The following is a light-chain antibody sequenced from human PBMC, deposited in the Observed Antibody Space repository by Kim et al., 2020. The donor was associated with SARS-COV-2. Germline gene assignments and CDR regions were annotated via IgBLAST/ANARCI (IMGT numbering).Light chain of an antibody. CDR1: QTISSY. J-gene: IGKJ2*03. V-gene: IGKV1-39*01. Sequence: DIQMTQPPSSLSASVGDRVTITCRASQTISSYLNWYQQKPGKAPKLLISAASSLQSGVPSRFSGSGSGTDFTLTISSLQPEDSATYYCQQSYNTLYSFGQGTKLEI. CDR3: QQSYNTLYS. CDR2: AAS.